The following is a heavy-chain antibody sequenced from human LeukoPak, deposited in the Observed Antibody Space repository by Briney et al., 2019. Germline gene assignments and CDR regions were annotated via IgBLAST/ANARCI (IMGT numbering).Heavy chain of an antibody. CDR3: ASLAARLHVDY. D-gene: IGHD6-6*01. J-gene: IGHJ4*02. V-gene: IGHV3-21*01. CDR1: GFTFSSYS. CDR2: IGSSSSYI. Sequence: PGGSLRLSCAASGFTFSSYSMNWVRQAPGKGLEWVSSIGSSSSYIYYADSVKGRFTISRDNAKNSLYLQMNSLRAEDTAVYYCASLAARLHVDYWGQGTLVTVSS.